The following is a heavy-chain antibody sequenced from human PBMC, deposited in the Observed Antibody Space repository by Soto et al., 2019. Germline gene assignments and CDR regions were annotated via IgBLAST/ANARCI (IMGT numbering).Heavy chain of an antibody. J-gene: IGHJ4*02. CDR2: IRAYNGNT. Sequence: QVQLVQSGTEVKKPGASVKVSCKASGYTFTSYGISWVRQAPGQGLEWMGWIRAYNGNTNYAQKLKGRVTMTTDTSTSTAYRERRSLRSDDTAVYYCARDAPPEDYWGQGTLVTVSS. CDR1: GYTFTSYG. V-gene: IGHV1-18*01. CDR3: ARDAPPEDY.